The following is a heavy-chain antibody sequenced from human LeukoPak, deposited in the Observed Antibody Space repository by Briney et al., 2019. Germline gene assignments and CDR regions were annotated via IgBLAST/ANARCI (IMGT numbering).Heavy chain of an antibody. Sequence: GESLKISCKGSGYIFTSYWIVWVRQMPGKGLEWMGIIYPGDSDTRYNPSFQGQVTISADKSISSAYLQWNSLKASDTVMYYCARLRDNWEDYWGQGTLVTVSS. CDR1: GYIFTSYW. CDR2: IYPGDSDT. V-gene: IGHV5-51*01. J-gene: IGHJ4*02. CDR3: ARLRDNWEDY. D-gene: IGHD1-20*01.